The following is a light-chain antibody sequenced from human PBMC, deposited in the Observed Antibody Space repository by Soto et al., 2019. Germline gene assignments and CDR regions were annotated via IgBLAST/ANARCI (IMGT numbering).Light chain of an antibody. CDR2: LGS. CDR3: MQPLQTPWT. CDR1: QSLLHTDGYNY. V-gene: IGKV2-28*01. J-gene: IGKJ1*01. Sequence: EIVMTQSPLSVPVTPVEPASISCRSSQSLLHTDGYNYLDWYLQKPGQSPQLLIYLGSHRASGVPDRFSGSGSGTDFTLKISRVEAEDVGVYYCMQPLQTPWTFGQGTKV.